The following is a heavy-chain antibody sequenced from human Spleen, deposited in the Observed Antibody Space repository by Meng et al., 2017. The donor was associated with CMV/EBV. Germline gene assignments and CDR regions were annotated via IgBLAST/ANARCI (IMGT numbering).Heavy chain of an antibody. Sequence: FTGQYIRWVRQAPGHGLEWMGWINPNSGGTNYEQKFQSRVTMTRDTSISTAYMELSSLRADDTGVYYCARGGGKTYYDFWSGYYMNWGQGTQVTVSS. CDR2: INPNSGGT. D-gene: IGHD3-3*01. J-gene: IGHJ4*02. CDR3: ARGGGKTYYDFWSGYYMN. CDR1: FTGQY. V-gene: IGHV1-2*02.